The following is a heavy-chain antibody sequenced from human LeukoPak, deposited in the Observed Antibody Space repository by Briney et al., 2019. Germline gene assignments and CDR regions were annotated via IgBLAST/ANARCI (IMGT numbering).Heavy chain of an antibody. CDR2: ITPSGGST. CDR1: GYTFTSYY. CDR3: ARESSSSSCADC. J-gene: IGHJ4*02. D-gene: IGHD6-6*01. V-gene: IGHV1-46*01. Sequence: ASVKVSCKASGYTFTSYYMHWVRQAPGQGLEWMGIITPSGGSTNYAQKFQGRVTMTRDTSTSTVSMELSSLRSEDTAVYYCARESSSSSCADCWGQGTLVTASS.